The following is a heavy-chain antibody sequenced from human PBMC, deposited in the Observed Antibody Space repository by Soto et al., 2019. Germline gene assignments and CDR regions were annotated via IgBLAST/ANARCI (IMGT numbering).Heavy chain of an antibody. CDR3: ARAGLTTLEMATTF. D-gene: IGHD1-1*01. J-gene: IGHJ4*02. Sequence: ASVKVSCKASGYTFTGYYMHWVRQAPGQGLEWMGWINANSGGTKYAQKFQGRVTMTRDTSISTAYMELSRLTSDDTAVYYCARAGLTTLEMATTFWGQGTLVTVSS. CDR1: GYTFTGYY. CDR2: INANSGGT. V-gene: IGHV1-2*02.